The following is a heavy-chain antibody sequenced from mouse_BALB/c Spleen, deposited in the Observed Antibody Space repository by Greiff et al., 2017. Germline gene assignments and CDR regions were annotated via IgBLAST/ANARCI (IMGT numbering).Heavy chain of an antibody. D-gene: IGHD1-1*01. Sequence: QVQLQQSGAELVRPGSSVKISCKASGYAFSSYWMNWVKQRPGQGLEWIGQIYPGDGDTNYNGKFKGKATLTADKSSSTAYMQLSSLTSEDSAVYFCARRGISQFITTVVAHFDYWGQGTTLTVAS. CDR3: ARRGISQFITTVVAHFDY. CDR1: GYAFSSYW. J-gene: IGHJ2*01. CDR2: IYPGDGDT. V-gene: IGHV1-80*01.